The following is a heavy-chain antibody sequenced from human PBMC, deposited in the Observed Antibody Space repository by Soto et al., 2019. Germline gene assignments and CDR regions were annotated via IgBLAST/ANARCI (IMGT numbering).Heavy chain of an antibody. Sequence: ESGGGVVQPGRSLRLSCAASGFTFSSYGMHWVRQAPGKGLEWVAVISYDGSNKYYADSVKGRFTISRDNSKNTLYLQMNSLRAEDTAVYYCAKEVVVPAAIYYYYYGMDVWGQGTTVTVSS. V-gene: IGHV3-30*18. J-gene: IGHJ6*02. CDR2: ISYDGSNK. CDR1: GFTFSSYG. D-gene: IGHD2-2*01. CDR3: AKEVVVPAAIYYYYYGMDV.